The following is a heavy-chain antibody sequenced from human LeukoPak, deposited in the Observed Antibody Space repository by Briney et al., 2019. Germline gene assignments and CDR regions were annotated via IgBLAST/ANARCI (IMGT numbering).Heavy chain of an antibody. V-gene: IGHV3-23*01. CDR1: GFTFNSYA. CDR2: ISGSGSST. D-gene: IGHD2-15*01. J-gene: IGHJ4*02. Sequence: GGSLRLSCAASGFTFNSYAMNWVRQAPGKGLEWVSGISGSGSSTYYADSVKGRFTTSRDNSKNTLYLQMNNLRAEDTAVYYCAKERIWNVVVVVAAQNFDYWGQGTLVTVSS. CDR3: AKERIWNVVVVVAAQNFDY.